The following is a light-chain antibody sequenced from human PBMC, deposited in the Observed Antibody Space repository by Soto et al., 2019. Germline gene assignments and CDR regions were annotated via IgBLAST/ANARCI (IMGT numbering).Light chain of an antibody. Sequence: DIQTTLSPATVSASVGDRVTVTCRASQTITTSLNWYRQKPGKAPDLLIYAASSLQSGIPSRFGGRGSGTDFTLTITGLQPEDFATYYCQQNYSLPITFGQGTRLEI. J-gene: IGKJ5*01. CDR2: AAS. CDR1: QTITTS. CDR3: QQNYSLPIT. V-gene: IGKV1-39*01.